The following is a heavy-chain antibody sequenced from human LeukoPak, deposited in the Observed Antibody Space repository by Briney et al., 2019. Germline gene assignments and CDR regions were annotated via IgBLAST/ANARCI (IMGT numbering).Heavy chain of an antibody. J-gene: IGHJ4*02. CDR2: IIPIFGTA. CDR1: GGIFSSYA. D-gene: IGHD5-24*01. CDR3: ARDPPVEMATIGDY. Sequence: SVKVSCKACGGIFSSYAISWVGQAPGQGLEWMGGIIPIFGTANYAEKFQGRDTITKDESTSTDYMALSSLRSEDTAVYYCARDPPVEMATIGDYWGQGTLVTVSS. V-gene: IGHV1-69*05.